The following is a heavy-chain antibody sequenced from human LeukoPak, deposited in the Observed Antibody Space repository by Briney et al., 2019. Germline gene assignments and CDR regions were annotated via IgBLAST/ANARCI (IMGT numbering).Heavy chain of an antibody. D-gene: IGHD3-16*01. CDR2: IYYSGST. Sequence: PSETLSLTCTVSGGSISSHYWSWIRQPPGKGLEWIGYIYYSGSTNYNPSLKSRVTISVDTSKNQFSLKLSSVTAADTAVYYCAGLADLDGGYWGQGTLVTVSS. V-gene: IGHV4-59*11. CDR1: GGSISSHY. CDR3: AGLADLDGGY. J-gene: IGHJ4*02.